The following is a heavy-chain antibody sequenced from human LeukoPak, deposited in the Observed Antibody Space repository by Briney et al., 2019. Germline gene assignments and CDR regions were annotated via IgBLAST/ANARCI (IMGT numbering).Heavy chain of an antibody. CDR3: ARGVVVVPAARPAFFDY. V-gene: IGHV4-59*08. CDR1: GGSISTYY. CDR2: VYYSGST. J-gene: IGHJ4*02. Sequence: PSETLSLTCTVSGGSISTYYWSWIRQSPGKGLEWIGSVYYSGSTNYSPSLKSRVRISVDTSKNQFSLELSSVTAADTAVYYCARGVVVVPAARPAFFDYWGQGTLVTVSS. D-gene: IGHD2-2*01.